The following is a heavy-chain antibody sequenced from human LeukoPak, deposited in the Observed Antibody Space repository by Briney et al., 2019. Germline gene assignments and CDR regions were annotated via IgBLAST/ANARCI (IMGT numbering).Heavy chain of an antibody. Sequence: GGSLRLSCVVSGFTFNKYWMSWVRQAPGKGLEWVANIKQDGSEKYYVDSVKGRFTISRDNAKNSLYQQMNSLRAEDTAVYYCARDTPYYDFWSGYYTGSVPGDVWGKGTTVTVSS. V-gene: IGHV3-7*01. CDR1: GFTFNKYW. J-gene: IGHJ6*04. CDR3: ARDTPYYDFWSGYYTGSVPGDV. CDR2: IKQDGSEK. D-gene: IGHD3-3*01.